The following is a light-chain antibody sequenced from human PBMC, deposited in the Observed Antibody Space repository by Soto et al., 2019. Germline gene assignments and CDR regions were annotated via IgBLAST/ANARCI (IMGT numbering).Light chain of an antibody. CDR1: QSVSSY. V-gene: IGKV3-11*01. Sequence: EIGLTQSPATLSLSPGERVTLSCRASQSVSSYLAWYQQKPGQAPRLLIHDASNRATGIPVRFSGSGSGTDFTLTISSLEPEDFAVYYCQQRTNGPPAFGQGTHLEIK. J-gene: IGKJ5*01. CDR2: DAS. CDR3: QQRTNGPPA.